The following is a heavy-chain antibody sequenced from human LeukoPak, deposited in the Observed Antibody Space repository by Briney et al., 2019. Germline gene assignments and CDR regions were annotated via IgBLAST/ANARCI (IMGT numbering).Heavy chain of an antibody. CDR1: GGSISSGSYY. Sequence: SQTLSLTCTVSGGSISSGSYYWSWIRQPAGKGLEWIGRIYTSGSTNYNPSLKSRVTISVDTSKNQFSLKLSSVTAADTAVYYCARDRYSYGYERWFDPWGQGTLVTVSS. V-gene: IGHV4-61*02. CDR2: IYTSGST. D-gene: IGHD5-18*01. CDR3: ARDRYSYGYERWFDP. J-gene: IGHJ5*02.